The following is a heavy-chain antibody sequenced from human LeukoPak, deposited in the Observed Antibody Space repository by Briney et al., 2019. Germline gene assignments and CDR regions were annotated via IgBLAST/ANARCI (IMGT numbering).Heavy chain of an antibody. J-gene: IGHJ4*02. CDR1: GFTFSNYW. CDR3: VRDGDNLGRDFDY. CDR2: TISDGSRT. D-gene: IGHD4-17*01. V-gene: IGHV3-74*01. Sequence: PGGSLRLSCAASGFTFSNYWMYWVRQASGKGLVWVSQTISDGSRTYYADSVKGRFTISRDNTKNTLYLQMNSLRAEDTAVYYCVRDGDNLGRDFDYWGQGTLVTVSS.